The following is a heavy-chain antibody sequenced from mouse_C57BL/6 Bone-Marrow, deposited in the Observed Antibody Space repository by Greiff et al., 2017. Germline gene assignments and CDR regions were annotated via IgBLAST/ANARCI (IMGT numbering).Heavy chain of an antibody. J-gene: IGHJ2*01. CDR1: GFTFSSYG. V-gene: IGHV5-6*01. CDR2: ISSGGSYT. D-gene: IGHD1-1*01. CDR3: ARPIYYYGSSYVFFDY. Sequence: EVQGVESGGDLVKPGGSLKLSCAASGFTFSSYGMSWVRQTPDKRLEWVATISSGGSYTYYPDSVKGRFTISRDNAKNTLYLQMSSLKSEDTAMYYCARPIYYYGSSYVFFDYWGQGTTLTVSS.